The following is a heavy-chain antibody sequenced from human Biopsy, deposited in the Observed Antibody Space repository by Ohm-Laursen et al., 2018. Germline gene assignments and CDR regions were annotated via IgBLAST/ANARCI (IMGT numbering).Heavy chain of an antibody. CDR1: VASISSSSYF. CDR3: VRGPPSLF. Sequence: TLSLTCSVSVASISSSSYFRGWIRQPPGKGLEWIGTFYYTASTHYNPSLKSRVTIFADTSKNQFSLNLTSVTVADSAVYYCVRGPPSLFWGQGILVTVSS. J-gene: IGHJ4*02. CDR2: FYYTAST. V-gene: IGHV4-39*01.